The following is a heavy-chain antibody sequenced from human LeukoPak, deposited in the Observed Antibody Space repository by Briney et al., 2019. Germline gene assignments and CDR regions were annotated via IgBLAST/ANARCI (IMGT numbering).Heavy chain of an antibody. D-gene: IGHD6-19*01. V-gene: IGHV4-59*08. J-gene: IGHJ5*02. CDR3: ARCRKQWLGDSRNNWFDP. CDR2: IYYSGST. Sequence: SETLSLTCTVSGGSISSYYWSWIRQPPGKGLEWIGYIYYSGSTNYNPYLKSRVTISVDTSKNQFSLKLSSVTAADTAVYYCARCRKQWLGDSRNNWFDPWGQGTLVTVSS. CDR1: GGSISSYY.